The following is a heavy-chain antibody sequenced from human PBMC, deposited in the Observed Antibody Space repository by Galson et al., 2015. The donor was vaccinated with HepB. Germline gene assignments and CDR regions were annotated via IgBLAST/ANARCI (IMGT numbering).Heavy chain of an antibody. J-gene: IGHJ6*02. CDR1: GFTFSSYA. Sequence: SLRLSCAASGFTFSSYAMSWVRQAPGKGLEWVSAIGSDGSSTFYADSVKGRSTISRDNSGNTLYLQMNRLRAEDTAIYYCAKDLGVRGEYYYYGMDVWGQGTTVTVSS. D-gene: IGHD3-10*01. CDR3: AKDLGVRGEYYYYGMDV. CDR2: IGSDGSST. V-gene: IGHV3-23*01.